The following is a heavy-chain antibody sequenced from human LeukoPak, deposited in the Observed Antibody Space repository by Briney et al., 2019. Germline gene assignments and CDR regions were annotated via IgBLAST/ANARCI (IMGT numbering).Heavy chain of an antibody. Sequence: PSETLSLTCTVSGASISSYYLTWIRQPPGKGLEWIGYINYSGSTTYNPSLKSRVTIAVDTSRNQVSLKLSSVTAADTAVYYCARDVVGDSGYAAFDIWGQGTLVTVSS. D-gene: IGHD5-12*01. CDR3: ARDVVGDSGYAAFDI. CDR2: INYSGST. V-gene: IGHV4-59*01. J-gene: IGHJ4*02. CDR1: GASISSYY.